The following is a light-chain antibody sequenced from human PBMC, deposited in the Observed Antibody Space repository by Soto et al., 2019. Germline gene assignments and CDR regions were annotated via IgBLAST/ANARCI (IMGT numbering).Light chain of an antibody. Sequence: QSVLAQPDSVSGSPGQSITISCTGTSSTVGGFNVVSWYQQHPGKAPKVIIYEGIKRPSGVSNRFSGSNSGSTASLTISGLQAEDEADYYCCSYVGATTYVFGTGTKVTVL. CDR1: SSTVGGFNV. J-gene: IGLJ1*01. CDR2: EGI. V-gene: IGLV2-23*01. CDR3: CSYVGATTYV.